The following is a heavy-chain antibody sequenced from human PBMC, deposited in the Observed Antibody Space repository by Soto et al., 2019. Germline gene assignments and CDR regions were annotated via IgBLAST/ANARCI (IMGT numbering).Heavy chain of an antibody. J-gene: IGHJ3*01. CDR3: ARQPTVVPTVTDAFDV. Sequence: GESLKISCKGSGYSFTSYWISWVRQMPGKGLEWMGRIDLSDSYTNYSPSFQGHVTISVDKSISTAYLQWSSLKASDTAMYYCARQPTVVPTVTDAFDVWGQGTMVTVSS. CDR1: GYSFTSYW. D-gene: IGHD2-2*01. V-gene: IGHV5-10-1*01. CDR2: IDLSDSYT.